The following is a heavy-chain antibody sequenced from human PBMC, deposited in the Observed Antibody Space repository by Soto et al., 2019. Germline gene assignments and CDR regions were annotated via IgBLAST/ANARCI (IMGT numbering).Heavy chain of an antibody. CDR3: SRGVASLVDS. Sequence: QVQLVQSGAEVKKPGSSVRVSCTPSGGTFSSYTISWVRQAPGQGLEWMGRIVPITGMTRYAQKFQGRLKITAVTSTTTAYLELSSLTSEDSAVYFCSRGVASLVDSWGEGTQVTVSS. CDR1: GGTFSSYT. J-gene: IGHJ4*02. V-gene: IGHV1-69*02. D-gene: IGHD2-15*01. CDR2: IVPITGMT.